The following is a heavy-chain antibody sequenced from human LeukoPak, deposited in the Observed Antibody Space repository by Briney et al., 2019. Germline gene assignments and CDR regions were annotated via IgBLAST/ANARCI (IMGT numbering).Heavy chain of an antibody. D-gene: IGHD6-19*01. J-gene: IGHJ6*03. CDR2: ISAYNGNT. CDR3: ASRSTRSMVAGTTGYYYMDV. CDR1: GYTFTSYG. Sequence: GASVEVSCKASGYTFTSYGISWVRQAPGQGLEWMGWISAYNGNTNYAQKLQGRVTMTTDTSTSTAYMELRSLRSDDTAVYYCASRSTRSMVAGTTGYYYMDVWGKGTTVTVSS. V-gene: IGHV1-18*01.